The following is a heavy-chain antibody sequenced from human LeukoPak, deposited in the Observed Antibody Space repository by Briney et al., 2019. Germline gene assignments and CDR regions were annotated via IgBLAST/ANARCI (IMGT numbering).Heavy chain of an antibody. Sequence: TSGTLSLTCAVSGGSISSNNWWGWVRQPPGKGLEWIGEIYHSGSPNYNPSLKSRVTISVDKSRNHFSLNLSSVTAADTAVYYCARASGLYYFDYWGQGTLVTVSS. V-gene: IGHV4-4*02. CDR1: GGSISSNNW. D-gene: IGHD3-3*01. J-gene: IGHJ4*02. CDR2: IYHSGSP. CDR3: ARASGLYYFDY.